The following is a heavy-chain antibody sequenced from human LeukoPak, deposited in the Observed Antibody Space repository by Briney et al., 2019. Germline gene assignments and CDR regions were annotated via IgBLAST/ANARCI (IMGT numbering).Heavy chain of an antibody. D-gene: IGHD6-6*01. V-gene: IGHV4-59*03. CDR3: ATTTIGSSSSYYFDY. J-gene: IGHJ4*02. CDR2: VYYSGSA. CDR1: DGSISTYY. Sequence: SETLSLTCTISDGSISTYYWSWIRQPPGKGLEWIGYVYYSGSADYNPSLRSRVTLSVDTSKNQFSLTLTSVTAADTAMYYSATTTIGSSSSYYFDYWGRGTLVTVSS.